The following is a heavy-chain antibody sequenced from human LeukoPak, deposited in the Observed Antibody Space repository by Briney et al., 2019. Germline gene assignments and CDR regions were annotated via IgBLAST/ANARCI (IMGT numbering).Heavy chain of an antibody. J-gene: IGHJ4*02. CDR3: AKGTYSSYDPPSYD. V-gene: IGHV3-7*03. CDR1: GFTFSSYW. CDR2: IKQDGSEK. Sequence: GGSLRLSCAASGFTFSSYWMSWVRQAPGKGLEWVANIKQDGSEKYYVDSVKGRFTISRDNSKNTLYLQMNSLRAEDTAVYYCAKGTYSSYDPPSYDWGQGTLVTVSS. D-gene: IGHD6-6*01.